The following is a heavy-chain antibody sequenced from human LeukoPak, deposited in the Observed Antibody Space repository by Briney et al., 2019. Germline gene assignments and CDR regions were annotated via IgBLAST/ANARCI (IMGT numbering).Heavy chain of an antibody. J-gene: IGHJ6*03. Sequence: SETLSLTCAVYGGSFSGYYWSWIRQPPGKGLEWIGEINHSGSTNYNPSLKSRVTISVDTSKNQFSLKLSSVTAADTAVYYCARGEGIVAAGTRADYMDVWGKGTTVTVSS. CDR3: ARGEGIVAAGTRADYMDV. CDR1: GGSFSGYY. CDR2: INHSGST. V-gene: IGHV4-34*01. D-gene: IGHD6-13*01.